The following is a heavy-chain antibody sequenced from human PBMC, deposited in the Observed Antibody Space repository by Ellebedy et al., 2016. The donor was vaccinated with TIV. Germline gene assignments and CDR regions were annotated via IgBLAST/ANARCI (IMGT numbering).Heavy chain of an antibody. J-gene: IGHJ4*02. Sequence: GGSLRLXXAASGFTFSDYYISWIRQAPGKGLEWVSYISSSGSTIYYADSVKGRFTISRDNAKNSLYLQMNSLRAEDTAVYYCARDRRWLHEPFDYWGQGTLVTVSS. CDR3: ARDRRWLHEPFDY. V-gene: IGHV3-11*01. CDR2: ISSSGSTI. CDR1: GFTFSDYY. D-gene: IGHD5-24*01.